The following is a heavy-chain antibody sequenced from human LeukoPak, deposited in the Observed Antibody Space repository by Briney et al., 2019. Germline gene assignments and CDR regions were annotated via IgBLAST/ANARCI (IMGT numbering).Heavy chain of an antibody. CDR3: AKDRVGRYFDWLPYFDY. J-gene: IGHJ4*02. CDR1: GFTFSSYA. D-gene: IGHD3-9*01. Sequence: GGSPRLSCAASGFTFSSYAMSWVRQAPGKGLKWVSAISGSGGSTYYADSVKGRFTISRDNSKNTLYLQMNSLRAEDTAVYYCAKDRVGRYFDWLPYFDYWGQGTLVTVSS. CDR2: ISGSGGST. V-gene: IGHV3-23*01.